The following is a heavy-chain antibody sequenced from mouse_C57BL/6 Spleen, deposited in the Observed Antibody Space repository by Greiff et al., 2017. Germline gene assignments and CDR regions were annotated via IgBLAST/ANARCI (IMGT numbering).Heavy chain of an antibody. D-gene: IGHD2-4*01. V-gene: IGHV1-59*01. CDR1: GYTFTSYW. J-gene: IGHJ3*01. CDR3: ARDDYPFAY. CDR2: IDPSDSYT. Sequence: QVQLQQPGAELVRPGTSVKLSCKASGYTFTSYWMHWVKQRPGQGLEWIGVIDPSDSYTNYNQKFKGKATLTVDTSSSTAYMQLSSLTSEDSAVYYCARDDYPFAYWGQGTLVTVSA.